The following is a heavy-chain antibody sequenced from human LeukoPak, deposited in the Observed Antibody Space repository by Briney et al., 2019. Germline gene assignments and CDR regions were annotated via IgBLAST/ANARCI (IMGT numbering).Heavy chain of an antibody. V-gene: IGHV3-23*01. Sequence: GGSLRLSCAASGFTFSSYAMSWVRQAPGKGLEWVSAISGSGGSTYYADSVKGRFTISRDNSKNTLYLQMNSLRAEDTAVYYCAKGPRGGPGSYSGYYYMDVWGKGTTVTVSS. CDR2: ISGSGGST. J-gene: IGHJ6*03. D-gene: IGHD3-10*01. CDR1: GFTFSSYA. CDR3: AKGPRGGPGSYSGYYYMDV.